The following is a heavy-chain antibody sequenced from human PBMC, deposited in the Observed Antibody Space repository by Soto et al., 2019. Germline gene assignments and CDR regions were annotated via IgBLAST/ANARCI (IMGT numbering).Heavy chain of an antibody. J-gene: IGHJ6*02. CDR2: ISYDGTKT. D-gene: IGHD3-10*01. Sequence: QVQLVESGGGVVQPGRSLRLSCAASGFTFSTFAIHWVRQAPGMGLEWVAVISYDGTKTYYADSMKGRFTISRDNSKNTLYLHLNSLRPEDTAMYYCARDRWVRGESNINYSYYYCMDVWGQGTTVTVSS. CDR1: GFTFSTFA. V-gene: IGHV3-30-3*01. CDR3: ARDRWVRGESNINYSYYYCMDV.